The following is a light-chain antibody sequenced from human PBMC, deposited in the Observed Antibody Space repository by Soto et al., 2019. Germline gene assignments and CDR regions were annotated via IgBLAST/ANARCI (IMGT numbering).Light chain of an antibody. CDR3: QQYFSTPY. V-gene: IGKV4-1*01. CDR1: LSVFYPSNNKNY. Sequence: MSQSSDSLAVSLGESATINFTSSLSVFYPSNNKNYLAWYLQKAEPPPKILIYWASYREAGVPDRFSGGGSGTVFTLTISSLQAEDVAVYYCQQYFSTPYFGPGTKVDIK. CDR2: WAS. J-gene: IGKJ3*01.